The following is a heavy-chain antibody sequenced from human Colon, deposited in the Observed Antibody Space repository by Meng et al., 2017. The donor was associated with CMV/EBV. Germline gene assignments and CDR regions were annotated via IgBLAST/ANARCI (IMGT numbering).Heavy chain of an antibody. J-gene: IGHJ1*01. Sequence: VQRVQVWAEVRMPVASVKVSCKASGYSFTGYYIHWVRQAPGQGLEWMGWMDPTTGRTDYAQKFQGTVTMTRDTSISTAYLELSRLTSDDTAVYYCASHSSYVWGSHHWGQGTLVTVSS. CDR2: MDPTTGRT. CDR3: ASHSSYVWGSHH. D-gene: IGHD3-16*01. V-gene: IGHV1-2*02. CDR1: GYSFTGYY.